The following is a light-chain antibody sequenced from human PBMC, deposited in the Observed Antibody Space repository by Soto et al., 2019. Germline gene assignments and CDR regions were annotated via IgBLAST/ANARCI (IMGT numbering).Light chain of an antibody. CDR3: QQYSSYWT. J-gene: IGKJ1*01. V-gene: IGKV1-5*03. CDR2: KAS. Sequence: DIQMTLSPSTLPASVGVRVSITFRASESIGTYLAWYQQKPGKAPNVLIYKASSLESGVPSRFSGSGSGTEFTLTISTLQPDDFATYYCQQYSSYWTFGQGTKWIS. CDR1: ESIGTY.